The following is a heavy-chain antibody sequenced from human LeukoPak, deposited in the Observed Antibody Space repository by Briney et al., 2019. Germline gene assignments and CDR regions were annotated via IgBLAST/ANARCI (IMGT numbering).Heavy chain of an antibody. CDR1: GGSFSGYY. D-gene: IGHD4-11*01. Sequence: SETLSLTCAVYGGSFSGYYWSWIRQPPGKGLEWIGEINHSGSTNYNPSLKSRVTISLDTSKNQFSLRLSSVSTADTAVYFCTVGPHHYFDSWGQGTLVTVSS. V-gene: IGHV4-34*09. CDR2: INHSGST. CDR3: TVGPHHYFDS. J-gene: IGHJ4*02.